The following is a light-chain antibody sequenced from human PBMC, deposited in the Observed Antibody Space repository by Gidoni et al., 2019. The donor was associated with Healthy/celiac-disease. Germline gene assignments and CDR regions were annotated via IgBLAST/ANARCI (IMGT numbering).Light chain of an antibody. V-gene: IGLV1-44*01. Sequence: QSVLTQPPSASGTPGQRVTISCSGISSNIGSNTVNWYQQLPGTAPKLLIYSNNQLPSGVPDRFSGSKSGTSASLAISGLQSEDEADYYCAAWDDSLNGYVFGTGTKVTVL. J-gene: IGLJ1*01. CDR2: SNN. CDR1: SSNIGSNT. CDR3: AAWDDSLNGYV.